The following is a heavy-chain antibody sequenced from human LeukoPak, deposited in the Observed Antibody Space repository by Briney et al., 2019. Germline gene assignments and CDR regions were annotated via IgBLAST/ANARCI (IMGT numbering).Heavy chain of an antibody. Sequence: GGSLRLSCAASGLTFRNYAMSWVRQAPGKGLEWVSVICANDGNTYYADAVKGRFTISRDNSKDTLYLQMNSLRAEDTAVYYCAREGGSPRNVGTFDYWGQGTLVTVSS. CDR1: GLTFRNYA. D-gene: IGHD1-14*01. CDR2: ICANDGNT. CDR3: AREGGSPRNVGTFDY. V-gene: IGHV3-23*01. J-gene: IGHJ4*02.